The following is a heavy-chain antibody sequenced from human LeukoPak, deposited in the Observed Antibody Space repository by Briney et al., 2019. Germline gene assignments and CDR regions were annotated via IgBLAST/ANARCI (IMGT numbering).Heavy chain of an antibody. D-gene: IGHD3-10*01. V-gene: IGHV1-69*02. CDR1: GGTFSSYT. CDR3: ASTYYYGSGSYFPDYYYYMDV. J-gene: IGHJ6*03. Sequence: SVKVSCKASGGTFSSYTISWVRQAPGQGLEWMGRIIPILGIANYAQKFQGRVTITADKSTSTAYMELSSLRSEDTTVYYCASTYYYGSGSYFPDYYYYMDVWGKGTTVTVSS. CDR2: IIPILGIA.